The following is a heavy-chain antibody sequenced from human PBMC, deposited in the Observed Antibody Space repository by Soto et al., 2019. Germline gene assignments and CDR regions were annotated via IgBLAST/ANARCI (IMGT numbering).Heavy chain of an antibody. Sequence: GESLKISCKGSGYSFTSYWISWVRQMPGKGLEWMGRIDPSDSYTNYSPSFQGHVTISADKSISTAYLQWSSLKASDTAMYYCASIAAAGNSPYYGMDVWGQGATVTVSS. V-gene: IGHV5-10-1*01. J-gene: IGHJ6*02. CDR2: IDPSDSYT. CDR1: GYSFTSYW. CDR3: ASIAAAGNSPYYGMDV. D-gene: IGHD6-13*01.